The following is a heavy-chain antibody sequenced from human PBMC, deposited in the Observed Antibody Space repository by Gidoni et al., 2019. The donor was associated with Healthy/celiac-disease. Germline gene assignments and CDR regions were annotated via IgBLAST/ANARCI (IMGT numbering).Heavy chain of an antibody. V-gene: IGHV3-33*01. CDR2: IWYDGSNK. J-gene: IGHJ4*02. Sequence: QVQLVESGGGVVQPGRSLRLSCAASGFTFISYGMHWVRQAPGKGLEWVAVIWYDGSNKYYADSVKGRFTISRDNSKNTLYLQMNSLRAEDTAVYYCAREVGFSGSYGGFDYWGQGTLVTVSS. D-gene: IGHD1-26*01. CDR3: AREVGFSGSYGGFDY. CDR1: GFTFISYG.